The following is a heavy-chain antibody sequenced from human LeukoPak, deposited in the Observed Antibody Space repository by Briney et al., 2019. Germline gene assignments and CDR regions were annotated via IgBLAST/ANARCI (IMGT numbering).Heavy chain of an antibody. D-gene: IGHD3-10*01. CDR1: GGSISSYY. CDR2: IYYSGST. Sequence: SETLSLTCTVSGGSISSYYWSWIRQPPGKGLEWIGYIYYSGSTNYNPSLKSRVTISVDTSKNQFSLKLSSVTAADTAVYYCARMGMGFGEFGWFDPWGQGTLVTVSS. V-gene: IGHV4-59*01. CDR3: ARMGMGFGEFGWFDP. J-gene: IGHJ5*02.